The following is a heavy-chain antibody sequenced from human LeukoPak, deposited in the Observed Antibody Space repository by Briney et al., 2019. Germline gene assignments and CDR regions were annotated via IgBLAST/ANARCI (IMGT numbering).Heavy chain of an antibody. CDR3: AEYQLLPHDAFDI. CDR1: GGSISSNNYY. CDR2: IYYSGST. J-gene: IGHJ3*02. Sequence: SETLSLTCTVSGGSISSNNYYWGWIRQPPGKGLEWIGSIYYSGSTYYNPSLKSRVTISVDTSKNQFSLKLSSVTAADTAVYYCAEYQLLPHDAFDIWGQGTMVTVSS. D-gene: IGHD2-2*01. V-gene: IGHV4-39*01.